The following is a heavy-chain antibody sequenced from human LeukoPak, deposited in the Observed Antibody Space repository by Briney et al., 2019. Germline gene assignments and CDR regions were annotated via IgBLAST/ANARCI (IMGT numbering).Heavy chain of an antibody. CDR1: EFTLSSYW. CDR2: IYTDGSST. J-gene: IGHJ4*02. D-gene: IGHD2-21*02. Sequence: GGSLRLSCATSEFTLSSYWMHWVRQAPGKGLVWVSVIYTDGSSTTYADSVKGRSTISRDNARNTLYLQMNSLRAEDTAIYYCARGLLGIDYWGQGTLVTVSS. CDR3: ARGLLGIDY. V-gene: IGHV3-74*01.